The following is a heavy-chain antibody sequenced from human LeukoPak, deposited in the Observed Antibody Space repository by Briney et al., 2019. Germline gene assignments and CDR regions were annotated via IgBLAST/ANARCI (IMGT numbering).Heavy chain of an antibody. Sequence: PGGSLRLSCAASGFTFSSYAMSWVRQAPGKGLEWVSAVSGSGGSTYYADSVKGRFTISRDNSKNTLYVQMNSLRAEDTAIYYCAKDRYGSGSYYFDYWGQGTLVTVSS. V-gene: IGHV3-23*01. CDR1: GFTFSSYA. D-gene: IGHD3-10*01. J-gene: IGHJ4*02. CDR3: AKDRYGSGSYYFDY. CDR2: VSGSGGST.